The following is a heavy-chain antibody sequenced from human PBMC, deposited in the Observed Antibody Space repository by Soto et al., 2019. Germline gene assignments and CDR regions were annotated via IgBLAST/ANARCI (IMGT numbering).Heavy chain of an antibody. D-gene: IGHD6-19*01. Sequence: QVQLQESGPGLVKPSETLSLTCTVSGGSISNYYWSWIRQAPGKRLEWIGYIYYTTNYNPSLKIRVTISADTSKNQISLKLTSVTAADTAVYYCARTSPVAGGFDYWGQGTLVTVSS. J-gene: IGHJ4*02. V-gene: IGHV4-59*01. CDR1: GGSISNYY. CDR2: IYYTT. CDR3: ARTSPVAGGFDY.